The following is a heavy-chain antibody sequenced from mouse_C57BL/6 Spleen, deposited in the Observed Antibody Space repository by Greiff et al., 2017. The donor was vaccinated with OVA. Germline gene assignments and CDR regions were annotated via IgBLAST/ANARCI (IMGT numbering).Heavy chain of an antibody. Sequence: VQLQQSGAELVRPGASVTLSCKASGYTFTDYEMHWVKQTPVHGLEWIGAIDPETGGTAYNQKFKGKAILTADKSSSTAYMDLRSLTSEDSAVYYCTRGLLCDYWGQGTTLTVSS. CDR3: TRGLLCDY. CDR1: GYTFTDYE. CDR2: IDPETGGT. V-gene: IGHV1-15*01. J-gene: IGHJ2*01. D-gene: IGHD2-1*01.